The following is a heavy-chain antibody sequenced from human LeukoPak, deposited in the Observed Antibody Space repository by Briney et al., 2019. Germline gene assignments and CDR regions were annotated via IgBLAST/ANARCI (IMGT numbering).Heavy chain of an antibody. CDR1: GGSISSYY. V-gene: IGHV4-59*08. Sequence: SETLSLTCTVSGGSISSYYWSWIRQPPGKGLEWIGYIYYSGSSYYIPSLECRVTMSVDTSKNQFSLRLSSVTAADTAVYYCARQIYGDLYYFDYWGQGTLVTVSS. D-gene: IGHD4-17*01. CDR2: IYYSGSS. CDR3: ARQIYGDLYYFDY. J-gene: IGHJ4*02.